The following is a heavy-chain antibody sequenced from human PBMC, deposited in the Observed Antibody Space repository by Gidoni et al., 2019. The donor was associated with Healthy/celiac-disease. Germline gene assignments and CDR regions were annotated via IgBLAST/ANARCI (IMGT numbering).Heavy chain of an antibody. CDR1: GFTFSSYA. V-gene: IGHV3-30*04. Sequence: QVQLVESGGGVVQPGRSLRRSLPASGFTFSSYALHWVRQAPGKGLEWVAVTSYDGSNKYYADSVKGRFTISRDNSKNTLYLQMNSLRAEDTAVYYCAREWIAAAAYDYWGQGTLVTVSS. CDR2: TSYDGSNK. CDR3: AREWIAAAAYDY. J-gene: IGHJ4*02. D-gene: IGHD6-13*01.